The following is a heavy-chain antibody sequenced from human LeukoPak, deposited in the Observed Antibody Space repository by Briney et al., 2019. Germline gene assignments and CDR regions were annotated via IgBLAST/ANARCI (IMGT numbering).Heavy chain of an antibody. Sequence: SETLSLTCTVSGVSISIYYWSWIRQPAGKGLEWIERIYTSGSTNYNPSLKSRVTISVDTSKNQFSLKLSSVTAADTAVYYCARDGQTEWLNAFDIWGQGTMVTLSS. CDR1: GVSISIYY. CDR2: IYTSGST. D-gene: IGHD3-3*01. J-gene: IGHJ3*02. V-gene: IGHV4-4*07. CDR3: ARDGQTEWLNAFDI.